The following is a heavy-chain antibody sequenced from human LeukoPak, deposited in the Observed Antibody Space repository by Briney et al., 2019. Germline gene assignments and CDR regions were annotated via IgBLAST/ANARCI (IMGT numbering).Heavy chain of an antibody. Sequence: LETLSLTCTVSGGPISSYYWSWIRQPPGKGLEWIGYIYYSGSTNYNPSLKSRVTISVDTSKNQFSLKLSSVTAADTAVYYCARWVPYGDSAGYYYYGMDVWGQGTTVTVSS. CDR2: IYYSGST. D-gene: IGHD4-17*01. CDR1: GGPISSYY. J-gene: IGHJ6*02. CDR3: ARWVPYGDSAGYYYYGMDV. V-gene: IGHV4-59*08.